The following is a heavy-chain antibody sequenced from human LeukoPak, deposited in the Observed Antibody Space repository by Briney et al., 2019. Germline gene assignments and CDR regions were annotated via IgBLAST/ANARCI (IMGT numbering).Heavy chain of an antibody. D-gene: IGHD2-2*01. Sequence: SETLSLTCVVSGGSMTNYFWHWIRQPAGKGLEWIGHVSGNGNIDFNPSLNSRVTISLDKSQNQFSLKLNSVAAADTAVYYCARGGSSSWYPLMKWGQGTLFTVSS. CDR1: GGSMTNYF. V-gene: IGHV4-59*10. CDR2: VSGNGNI. J-gene: IGHJ4*02. CDR3: ARGGSSSWYPLMK.